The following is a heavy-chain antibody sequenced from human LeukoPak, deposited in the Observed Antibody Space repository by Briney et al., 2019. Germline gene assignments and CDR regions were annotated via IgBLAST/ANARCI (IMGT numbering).Heavy chain of an antibody. CDR3: AELGITMIGGV. V-gene: IGHV3-48*03. D-gene: IGHD3-10*02. CDR2: ISSSGSTI. Sequence: PGGSLRLSCAASGFTFDDYGMSWVRQAPGTGLEWVSYISSSGSTIYYADSVKGRFTISRDNAKNSLYLQMNSLRAEDTAVYYCAELGITMIGGVWGKGTTVTISS. J-gene: IGHJ6*04. CDR1: GFTFDDYG.